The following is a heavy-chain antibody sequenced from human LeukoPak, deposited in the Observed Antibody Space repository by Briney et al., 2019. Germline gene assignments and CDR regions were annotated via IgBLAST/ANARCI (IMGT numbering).Heavy chain of an antibody. CDR3: ARAPGYCSGGSCYRYYYYYMDV. J-gene: IGHJ6*03. Sequence: SGTLSLTCAVYGGSFSGYYWSWIRQPPGRGLEWIGSIYYSGSTYYNPSLKSRVTISVDTSKNQFSLKLSSVTAADTAVYYCARAPGYCSGGSCYRYYYYYMDVWGKGTTVTVSS. CDR1: GGSFSGYY. V-gene: IGHV4-34*01. D-gene: IGHD2-15*01. CDR2: IYYSGST.